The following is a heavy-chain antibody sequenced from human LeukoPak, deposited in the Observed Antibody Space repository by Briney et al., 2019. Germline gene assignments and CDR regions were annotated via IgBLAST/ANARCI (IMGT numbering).Heavy chain of an antibody. Sequence: GGSLRLSCAASGFTFSTYWMHWVRQAPGMGLVWVSRIDSDGSGASYADSVKGRFAISRDNAKNTLYLQMNSLRAEDTAVYYCARIGPSGSGSYFFLDPWGQGTLVTVSS. J-gene: IGHJ5*02. CDR3: ARIGPSGSGSYFFLDP. CDR1: GFTFSTYW. D-gene: IGHD3-10*01. V-gene: IGHV3-74*01. CDR2: IDSDGSGA.